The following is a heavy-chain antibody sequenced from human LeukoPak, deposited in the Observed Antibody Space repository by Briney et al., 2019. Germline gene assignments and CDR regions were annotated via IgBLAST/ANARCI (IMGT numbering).Heavy chain of an antibody. Sequence: GGSLRLSCAASGFTFSSYGMHWVRQAPGKGLEWVAFIRYDGSNKYYADSVKGRFTISRDNSKNTLYLQMNSLRAGDTAVYYCARRKSEGSMVRGVKFGMDVWGQGTTVTVSS. V-gene: IGHV3-30*02. J-gene: IGHJ6*02. CDR2: IRYDGSNK. CDR3: ARRKSEGSMVRGVKFGMDV. CDR1: GFTFSSYG. D-gene: IGHD3-10*01.